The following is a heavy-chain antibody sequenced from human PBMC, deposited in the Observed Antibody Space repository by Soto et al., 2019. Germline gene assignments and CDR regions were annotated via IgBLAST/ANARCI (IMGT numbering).Heavy chain of an antibody. J-gene: IGHJ4*02. Sequence: SETLSLTCTVSGGPISSSSYYWGWNSQPPGKGLEGIGRIYYSGSTYYNPSLKSRVTISVYTSKKQCSLKLSSLTAVHTAVYYCARHNSLLGAKGHLDYGAQGTMVTVSS. V-gene: IGHV4-39*01. D-gene: IGHD1-26*01. CDR3: ARHNSLLGAKGHLDY. CDR2: IYYSGST. CDR1: GGPISSSSYY.